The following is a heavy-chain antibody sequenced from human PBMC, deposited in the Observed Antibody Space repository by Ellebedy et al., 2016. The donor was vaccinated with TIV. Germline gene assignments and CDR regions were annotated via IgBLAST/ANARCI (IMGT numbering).Heavy chain of an antibody. J-gene: IGHJ6*02. CDR2: IYESGST. CDR1: GGSISSSTYY. Sequence: SETLSLXCTVSGGSISSSTYYWGWIRQPPGKGLEWIGSIYESGSTYYNPSLKSRVTISVDSSTNQFSLNLTSVTAADTAVYYCARHYGYRNPAYGVDVWGPGATVTVSS. V-gene: IGHV4-39*07. D-gene: IGHD3-10*01. CDR3: ARHYGYRNPAYGVDV.